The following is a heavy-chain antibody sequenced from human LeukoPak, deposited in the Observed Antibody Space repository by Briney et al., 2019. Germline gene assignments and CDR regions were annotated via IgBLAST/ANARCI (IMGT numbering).Heavy chain of an antibody. CDR2: MNPNSGNT. Sequence: ASVKVSCKASGYTFTSYDINWVRQATGQGLEWMGWMNPNSGNTGYAQKFQGRVTMTRNTAINTAYMELSSLRSDDTAVYYCARTSCSGGSCNDFWGQGTLVTVSS. CDR1: GYTFTSYD. J-gene: IGHJ4*02. V-gene: IGHV1-8*01. D-gene: IGHD2-15*01. CDR3: ARTSCSGGSCNDF.